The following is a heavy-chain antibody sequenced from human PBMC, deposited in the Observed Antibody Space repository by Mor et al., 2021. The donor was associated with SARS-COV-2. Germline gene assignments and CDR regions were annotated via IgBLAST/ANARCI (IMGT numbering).Heavy chain of an antibody. D-gene: IGHD3-22*01. V-gene: IGHV3-49*02. J-gene: IGHJ4*02. Sequence: SVKCRFTISRDDSKSIAYLQMNSLKTEDTTVYYCTLQADSSDLAYWGQGTLVTVSS. CDR3: TLQADSSDLAY.